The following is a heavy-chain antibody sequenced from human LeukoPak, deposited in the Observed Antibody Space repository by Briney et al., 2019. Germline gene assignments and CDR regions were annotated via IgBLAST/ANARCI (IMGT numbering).Heavy chain of an antibody. V-gene: IGHV4-39*07. CDR2: MYYSGTT. J-gene: IGHJ4*02. CDR3: ARVIGTRTFDY. D-gene: IGHD3-22*01. CDR1: GDPITSSNYY. Sequence: SETLSLTCTVSGDPITSSNYYWGWIRQPPGKGLEWIGTMYYSGTTYYNPSLKSRVTLSVDTSKNQFSLRMSSVTAADTALYHCARVIGTRTFDYWGQGTLVAVSS.